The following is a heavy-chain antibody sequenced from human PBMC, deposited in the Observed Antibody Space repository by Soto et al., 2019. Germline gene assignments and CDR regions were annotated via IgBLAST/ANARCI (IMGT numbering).Heavy chain of an antibody. D-gene: IGHD2-15*01. V-gene: IGHV4-31*02. Sequence: SETLSLTXTVSGGSIRIGDRYWSWIRQRPGEGLEWIGYIYYSGSAYYRPSLKSRLRISVDTSKNQFSLKLSSVTAADTAIYYCARAGRLDIPLVVAENWFDPWGQGTLVTVSS. J-gene: IGHJ5*02. CDR3: ARAGRLDIPLVVAENWFDP. CDR1: GGSIRIGDRY. CDR2: IYYSGSA.